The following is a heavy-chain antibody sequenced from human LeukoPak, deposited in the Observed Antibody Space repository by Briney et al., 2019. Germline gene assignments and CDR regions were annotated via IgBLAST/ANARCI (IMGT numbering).Heavy chain of an antibody. J-gene: IGHJ3*02. Sequence: ASVKLSCKASGYTFTRYYMHWVRQAPGQGLEWLGWISPNSGGTKYAQQFQGRVTMTRDTSISTAYMELSRLRSDDTAVYYCARRIAGRLINDSFDIWGQGTMVTVSS. CDR2: ISPNSGGT. D-gene: IGHD6-6*01. CDR3: ARRIAGRLINDSFDI. CDR1: GYTFTRYY. V-gene: IGHV1-2*02.